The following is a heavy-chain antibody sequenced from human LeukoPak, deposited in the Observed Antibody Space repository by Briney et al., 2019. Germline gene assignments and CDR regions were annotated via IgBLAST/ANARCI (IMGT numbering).Heavy chain of an antibody. J-gene: IGHJ4*02. CDR2: ISSGGTYI. Sequence: PGASLRLSCAAPGFTFDTYAMTWVRQAPGKGLEWVSSISSGGTYIYYAESVRGRSTISRDNTKNFLYLQLSTLRVEDTAVYYCARDRPTGRSRGVVVQWGRGTLVTVSS. CDR1: GFTFDTYA. V-gene: IGHV3-21*01. D-gene: IGHD2-15*01. CDR3: ARDRPTGRSRGVVVQ.